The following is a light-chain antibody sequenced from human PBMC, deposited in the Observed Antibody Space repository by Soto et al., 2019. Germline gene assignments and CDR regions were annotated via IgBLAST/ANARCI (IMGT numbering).Light chain of an antibody. CDR1: QSVTDSS. CDR3: QHYGSSSYT. Sequence: EIVLTQSPGTLSLSPGERANLSCRASQSVTDSSVAWYQQKPGQAPRLLISGAFSGATGIPDRFSGSGSGTDFTLTISGLQPEDFAVYYCQHYGSSSYTCGQGTKVEIK. CDR2: GAF. J-gene: IGKJ2*01. V-gene: IGKV3-20*01.